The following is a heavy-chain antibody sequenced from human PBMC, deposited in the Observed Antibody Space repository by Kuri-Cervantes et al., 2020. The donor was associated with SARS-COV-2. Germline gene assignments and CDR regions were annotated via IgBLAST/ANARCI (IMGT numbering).Heavy chain of an antibody. CDR1: GYTFTSYY. Sequence: ASVKVSCKASGYTFTSYYMHWARQAPGQGLEWMGIINPSGGSTSYAQKFQGRVTMTRDTSTSTVYMELSSLRSEDTAVYYCASLGVDCSGGSCWQGFDYWGQGTLVTVSS. CDR2: INPSGGST. D-gene: IGHD2-15*01. V-gene: IGHV1-46*01. CDR3: ASLGVDCSGGSCWQGFDY. J-gene: IGHJ4*02.